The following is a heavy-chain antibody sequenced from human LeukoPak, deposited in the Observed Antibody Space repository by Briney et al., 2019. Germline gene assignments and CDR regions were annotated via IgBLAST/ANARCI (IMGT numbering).Heavy chain of an antibody. V-gene: IGHV4-34*01. CDR1: GGSFSGYY. Sequence: PSETLSLTCAVYGGSFSGYYWSWIRQPPGKGLEWIGEINHSGSTNYNPSLKSRVTISVDTSKNQFSLKLSSVTAADTAVYYCARVALLRLISSYYYYYGMDVWGQGTTVTVSS. CDR3: ARVALLRLISSYYYYYGMDV. D-gene: IGHD3-22*01. CDR2: INHSGST. J-gene: IGHJ6*02.